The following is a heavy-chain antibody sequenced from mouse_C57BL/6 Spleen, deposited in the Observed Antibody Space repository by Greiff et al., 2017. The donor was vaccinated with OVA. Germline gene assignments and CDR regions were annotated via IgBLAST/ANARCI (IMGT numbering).Heavy chain of an antibody. CDR1: GFIFSSYG. CDR2: ISSGGSYS. V-gene: IGHV5-6*01. D-gene: IGHD3-3*01. J-gene: IGHJ2*01. Sequence: EVQVVVSGGDLVKPGGSLKLSCAASGFIFSSYGMSWVRQTPDKRLEWVATISSGGSYSYYPDSVKRRFTISRDNAKNTLYLQMSSLKSEDTNIYYCARHERDSFDYWGQGATLTVTS. CDR3: ARHERDSFDY.